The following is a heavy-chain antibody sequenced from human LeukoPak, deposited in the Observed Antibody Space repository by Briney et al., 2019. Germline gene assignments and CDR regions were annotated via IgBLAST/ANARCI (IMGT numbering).Heavy chain of an antibody. Sequence: ASVKVSCKVSGYTLTELSMHWVRQAPGKGLEWMGGFDPEDGETIYAQKFQGRVTMTEDTSTDTAYMELSSLRSEDTAVYCCATERLYCSGGSCYPFFDYWGQGTLVTVSS. CDR3: ATERLYCSGGSCYPFFDY. D-gene: IGHD2-15*01. V-gene: IGHV1-24*01. J-gene: IGHJ4*02. CDR2: FDPEDGET. CDR1: GYTLTELS.